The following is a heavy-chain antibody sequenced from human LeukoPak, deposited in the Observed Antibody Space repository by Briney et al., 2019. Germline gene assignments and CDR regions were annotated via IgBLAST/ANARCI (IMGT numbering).Heavy chain of an antibody. CDR3: ARDYYYGMDV. J-gene: IGHJ6*02. V-gene: IGHV3-74*01. CDR1: GFTFSTYW. CDR2: INPDGITT. Sequence: PGGSLRLSCAASGFTFSTYWMHWARHAPGKGLEWVSRINPDGITTTCADSVKGRFTISRDNAKNTLFLQMNSLRAEDTAVYYCARDYYYGMDVWGQGTTITVSS.